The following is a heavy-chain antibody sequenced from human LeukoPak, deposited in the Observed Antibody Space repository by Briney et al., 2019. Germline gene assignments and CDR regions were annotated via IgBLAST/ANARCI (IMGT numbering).Heavy chain of an antibody. D-gene: IGHD3-3*01. J-gene: IGHJ4*02. CDR3: ARVFLERLTSGYFDN. V-gene: IGHV3-30-3*01. CDR1: GFTFSEYA. CDR2: ISYDGRQK. Sequence: GGPLRLSCAASGFTFSEYAMHWVRQAPGKGLEWVADISYDGRQKYYGDSVKGRFTISRDNPKNTLYLQMNSLRDDDTAVYYCARVFLERLTSGYFDNWGQGTLVTVSS.